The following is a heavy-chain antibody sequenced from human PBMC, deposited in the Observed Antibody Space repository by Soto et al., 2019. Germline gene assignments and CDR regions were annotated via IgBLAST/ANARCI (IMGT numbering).Heavy chain of an antibody. CDR2: IIPIFGTA. CDR1: GGTFSSYA. D-gene: IGHD5-12*01. Sequence: QVQLVQSGAEVKKPGSSVKVSCKASGGTFSSYAISWVRQAPGQGLAWMGRIIPIFGTANYAQKFQGRVTITADESTSTAYMELSSLSSEDTAVYYCARENRSGYDIWYFDLWGRGTLVTVSS. J-gene: IGHJ2*01. V-gene: IGHV1-69*18. CDR3: ARENRSGYDIWYFDL.